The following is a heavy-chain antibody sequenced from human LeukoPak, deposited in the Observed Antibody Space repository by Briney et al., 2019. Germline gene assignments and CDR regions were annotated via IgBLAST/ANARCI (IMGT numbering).Heavy chain of an antibody. CDR3: ARDHNIPYYFDY. Sequence: SETLSLTCTVSGGSISSGSYYWSWIRQPAGKGLEWIGRIYTSGSTNYNPSLKSRVTISVDTSKNQFSLKLSSVTAADTAVYYCARDHNIPYYFDYWGQGTLVTVSS. J-gene: IGHJ4*02. D-gene: IGHD1-1*01. V-gene: IGHV4-61*02. CDR2: IYTSGST. CDR1: GGSISSGSYY.